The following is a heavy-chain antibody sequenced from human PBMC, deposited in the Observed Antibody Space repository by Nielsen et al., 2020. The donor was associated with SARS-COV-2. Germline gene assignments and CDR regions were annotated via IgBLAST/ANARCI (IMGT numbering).Heavy chain of an antibody. D-gene: IGHD2-8*02. CDR2: IDPDGSDK. V-gene: IGHV3-7*01. Sequence: GESLKISCAGSGFSFGSHWMSWVRQAPGKGLEWVADIDPDGSDKVYVDSVKGRFTISRDNAKKSMSLQMNNLRVEDTAVYYCARDWSRAFDVWGQGTMVTVSS. J-gene: IGHJ3*01. CDR1: GFSFGSHW. CDR3: ARDWSRAFDV.